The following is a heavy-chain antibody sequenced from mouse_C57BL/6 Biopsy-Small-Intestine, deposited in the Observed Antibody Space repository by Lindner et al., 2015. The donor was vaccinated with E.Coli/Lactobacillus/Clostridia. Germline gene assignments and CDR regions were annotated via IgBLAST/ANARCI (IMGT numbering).Heavy chain of an antibody. V-gene: IGHV1-84*02. CDR1: GYTFTNYA. J-gene: IGHJ1*01. Sequence: SVKVSCKASGYTFTNYAIHWVRQAPGQRLEWMGWINAGNGDTKYSQKFQGRFTITRDTSAHIVYMDLGSLRSEDTAVYYCARSRMDVWGQGTTVTVSS. D-gene: IGHD2-10*02. CDR3: ARSRMDV. CDR2: INAGNGDT.